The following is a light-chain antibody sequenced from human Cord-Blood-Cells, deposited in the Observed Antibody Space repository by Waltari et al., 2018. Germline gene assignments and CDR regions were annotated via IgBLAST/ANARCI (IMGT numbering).Light chain of an antibody. Sequence: QSALTQPASVSGSPGQSITTPCTGPSSDVGSYNPVPWYQQHPGKAPKLMIYEGSKRPSGVSNRFSGSKSGNTASLTISGLQAEDEADYYCCSYAGSSTSVFGGGTKLTVL. CDR2: EGS. J-gene: IGLJ3*02. CDR1: SSDVGSYNP. CDR3: CSYAGSSTSV. V-gene: IGLV2-23*01.